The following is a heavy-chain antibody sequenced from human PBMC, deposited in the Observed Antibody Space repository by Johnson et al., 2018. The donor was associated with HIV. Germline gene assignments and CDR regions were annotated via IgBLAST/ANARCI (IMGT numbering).Heavy chain of an antibody. CDR3: ARGRKDMEAADGLDNDAFDM. Sequence: VQLVESGGGVVQPGRSLRLSCAASGFTVSSNYMSWVRQAPGKGLEWVSVIYSGGSTYYADSVKGRFTISRDISKNTMSLQMDSLRPDDTALYYCARGRKDMEAADGLDNDAFDMWGQGTMVTVSS. D-gene: IGHD6-13*01. V-gene: IGHV3-66*02. CDR1: GFTVSSNY. CDR2: IYSGGST. J-gene: IGHJ3*02.